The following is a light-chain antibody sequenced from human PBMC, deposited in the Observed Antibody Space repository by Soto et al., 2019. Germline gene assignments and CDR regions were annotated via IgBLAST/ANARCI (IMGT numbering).Light chain of an antibody. V-gene: IGLV2-8*01. Sequence: QSALTQPPSASGSPGQSVTISCTGTSSDVGGYNYVSWYQQHPGKAPKLLIYEVSKRPSGVPDRFSGSKSGNTASLTVSGLQAEDEADYYCSSYVATKSDVFGTGTQLTVL. CDR1: SSDVGGYNY. CDR2: EVS. J-gene: IGLJ1*01. CDR3: SSYVATKSDV.